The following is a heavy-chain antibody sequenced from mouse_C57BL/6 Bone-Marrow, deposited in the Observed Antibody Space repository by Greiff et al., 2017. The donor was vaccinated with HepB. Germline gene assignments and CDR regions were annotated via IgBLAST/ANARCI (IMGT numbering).Heavy chain of an antibody. Sequence: VQLQESGPGLVQPSQSLSITCTVSGFSLTSYGVHWVRQSPGKGLEWLGVIWSGGSTDYNAAFISRLSISKDNSKSQVFFKMNSLQADDTAIYYWASGGGFAYWGQGTLVTVSA. CDR2: IWSGGST. CDR3: ASGGGFAY. V-gene: IGHV2-2*01. J-gene: IGHJ3*01. CDR1: GFSLTSYG.